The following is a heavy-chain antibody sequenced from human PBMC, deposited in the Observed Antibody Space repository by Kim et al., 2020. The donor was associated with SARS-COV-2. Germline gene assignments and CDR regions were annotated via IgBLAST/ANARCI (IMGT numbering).Heavy chain of an antibody. V-gene: IGHV3-43*02. CDR1: GFTFDAYD. Sequence: GGSLRLSCAASGFTFDAYDIQWVRQVPGKGLEWVSLISRDGGEIKYADSVKGRFTISRDNSKKSVYLQMNSLRSEDTALYYCVRGQQWLIKNWGQGTQVTVSA. CDR3: VRGQQWLIKN. J-gene: IGHJ4*02. CDR2: ISRDGGEI. D-gene: IGHD6-19*01.